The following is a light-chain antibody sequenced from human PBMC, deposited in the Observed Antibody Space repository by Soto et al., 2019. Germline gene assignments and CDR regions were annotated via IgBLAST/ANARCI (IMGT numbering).Light chain of an antibody. CDR3: QQTYSDPPWT. J-gene: IGKJ1*01. CDR1: QDIRSS. V-gene: IGKV1-39*01. Sequence: DIQRTQSPSFLSASVGDRVTITCRASQDIRSSLNWYQQKQGKAPKFLXYVASSLQTGVPPRFSGSGSGTDFTLTISGLQAEDYATYFCQQTYSDPPWTFGQGTKVDIK. CDR2: VAS.